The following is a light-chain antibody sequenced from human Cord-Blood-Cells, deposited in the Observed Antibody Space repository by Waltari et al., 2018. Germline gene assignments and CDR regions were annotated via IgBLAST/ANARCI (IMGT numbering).Light chain of an antibody. CDR1: SSAVGGYNL. Sequence: QSALTQPASVSWSPGQSITISCTGTSSAVGGYNLVSWYQQHPGKAPKLMIYEGSKRPSGVSNRFSGPKSGNTASLTISGLQAEDEADYYCCSYAGSSTYVFGTGTKVTVL. J-gene: IGLJ1*01. V-gene: IGLV2-23*01. CDR2: EGS. CDR3: CSYAGSSTYV.